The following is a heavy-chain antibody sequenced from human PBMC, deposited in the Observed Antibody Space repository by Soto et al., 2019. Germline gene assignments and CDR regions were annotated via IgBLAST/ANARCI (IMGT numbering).Heavy chain of an antibody. D-gene: IGHD3-22*01. CDR1: GYSFTTYG. J-gene: IGHJ3*01. V-gene: IGHV1-18*01. CDR3: ARFWVYYYDLSPDAFDV. CDR2: ISAYNGNR. Sequence: QVQLVQSGAEVKKPGASVKVSCKASGYSFTTYGISWVRQGPGQGLEWMGWISAYNGNRDFAQKFQDRLTMTTDTSTSTAYMELRSLRSDDTAVYYCARFWVYYYDLSPDAFDVWGQGTMVTVSS.